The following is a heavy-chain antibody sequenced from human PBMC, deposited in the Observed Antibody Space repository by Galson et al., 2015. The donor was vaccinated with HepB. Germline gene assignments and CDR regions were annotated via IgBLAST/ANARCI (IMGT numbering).Heavy chain of an antibody. D-gene: IGHD3-22*01. CDR1: GGTFSSYA. J-gene: IGHJ5*02. V-gene: IGHV1-69*13. CDR3: ARERGYYGSRGATYDP. Sequence: SVKVSCKASGGTFSSYAISWVRQAPGQGLEWMGGIIPIFGTANYAQKFQGRVTITSDESTSTAYMELSSLRSEDTAVYYCARERGYYGSRGATYDPWGQGTLVTVSS. CDR2: IIPIFGTA.